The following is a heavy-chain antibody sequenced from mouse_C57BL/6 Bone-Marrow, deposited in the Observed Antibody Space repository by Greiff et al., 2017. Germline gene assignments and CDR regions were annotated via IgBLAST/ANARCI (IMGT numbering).Heavy chain of an antibody. Sequence: QVQLQQSGAELVRPGTSVKMSCKASGYTFTNYWIGWAKQRPGHGLEWIGDIYPGGGYTNYNEKFKGKATLTADKSSSTAYLQFSSLTSEDSAIYYCATTTVDYYAMDYWGQGTSVTVSS. CDR2: IYPGGGYT. CDR1: GYTFTNYW. CDR3: ATTTVDYYAMDY. D-gene: IGHD1-1*01. J-gene: IGHJ4*01. V-gene: IGHV1-63*01.